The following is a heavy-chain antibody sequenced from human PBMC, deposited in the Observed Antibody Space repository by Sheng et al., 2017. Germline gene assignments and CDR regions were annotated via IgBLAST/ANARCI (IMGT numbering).Heavy chain of an antibody. Sequence: QVQLQQWGAGLLKPSETLSLTCAVYGGSFSGYYWSWIRQPPGKGLEWIGEINHSGSTNYNPSLKSRVTISVDTSKNQFSLKLSSVTAADTAVYYCARRGRYNWNYRYNWFDPWGPGNPGHRLL. J-gene: IGHJ5*02. D-gene: IGHD1-7*01. CDR3: ARRGRYNWNYRYNWFDP. V-gene: IGHV4-34*01. CDR1: GGSFSGYY. CDR2: INHSGST.